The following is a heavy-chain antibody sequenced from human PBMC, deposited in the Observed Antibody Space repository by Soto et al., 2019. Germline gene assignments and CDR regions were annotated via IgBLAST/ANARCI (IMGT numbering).Heavy chain of an antibody. V-gene: IGHV3-11*01. CDR3: SRDPRLADY. J-gene: IGHJ4*02. Sequence: PGGSLRLSCAASGFTFSDHYMTWIRQAPGKGPEWISYISGGGSTTSYADSVKGRFTISRDNAKNTLYLQMNSLTVEDTAAYYCSRDPRLADYWGQGTLVTVSS. CDR1: GFTFSDHY. CDR2: ISGGGSTT. D-gene: IGHD6-25*01.